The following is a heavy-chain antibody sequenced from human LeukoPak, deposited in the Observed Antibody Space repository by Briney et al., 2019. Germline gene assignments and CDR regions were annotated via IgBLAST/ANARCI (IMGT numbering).Heavy chain of an antibody. J-gene: IGHJ4*02. V-gene: IGHV6-1*01. Sequence: SQTLSLTCAISGDSVSSNSAAWNWIRQSPSRGLEWLGGTYRRSKWSNDYAPSVKSRIIINPDTSKNQFSLQLNSVTPEDTAVYYCARLHCTTGCYVDYWGQGTLVTVSS. CDR2: TYRRSKWSN. CDR3: ARLHCTTGCYVDY. CDR1: GDSVSSNSAA. D-gene: IGHD2-2*01.